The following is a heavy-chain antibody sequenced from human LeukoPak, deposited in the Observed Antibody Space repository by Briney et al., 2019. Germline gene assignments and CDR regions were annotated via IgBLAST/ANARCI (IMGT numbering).Heavy chain of an antibody. CDR2: IKEDGSDK. J-gene: IGHJ4*02. D-gene: IGHD1-26*01. CDR1: GFTFSSYG. Sequence: GGSLRLSCAASGFTFSSYGMHWVRQAPGKGLEWVANIKEDGSDKNYVVSMEGRFTISRDNAENSLYLQMNSLRAEDTAVYYCARDKIVGATYFDYWGEGTLVTVSS. CDR3: ARDKIVGATYFDY. V-gene: IGHV3-7*01.